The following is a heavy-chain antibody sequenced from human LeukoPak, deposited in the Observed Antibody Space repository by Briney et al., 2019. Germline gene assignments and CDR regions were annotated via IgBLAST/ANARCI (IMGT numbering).Heavy chain of an antibody. Sequence: ASVTVSCKVSGYTLTELSLHWVRQAPGKGLEGMGGFDPEDGETIYAQKFQGRVTMTEDTSTDTAYMELSSLRSEDTAVYYCATDGGIAAAGTNYWGQGTLVTVSS. CDR1: GYTLTELS. CDR3: ATDGGIAAAGTNY. CDR2: FDPEDGET. V-gene: IGHV1-24*01. D-gene: IGHD6-13*01. J-gene: IGHJ4*02.